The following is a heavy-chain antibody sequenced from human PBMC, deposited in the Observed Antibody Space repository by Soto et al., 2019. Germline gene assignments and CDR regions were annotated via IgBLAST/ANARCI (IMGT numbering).Heavy chain of an antibody. D-gene: IGHD3-3*01. CDR2: ISHDGNSH. V-gene: IGHV3-30*18. Sequence: QVHLVESGGGVVQPGRSLRLSCEGPGFSFSNYGIHWVRQAPGKGLEWVAVISHDGNSHHLADSVRGRFTMSRDNSKNTVFLHMTSLRREDSALYHCVKAQERSAQYFAVVITAFDFWGQGTMVTVSS. CDR1: GFSFSNYG. J-gene: IGHJ3*01. CDR3: VKAQERSAQYFAVVITAFDF.